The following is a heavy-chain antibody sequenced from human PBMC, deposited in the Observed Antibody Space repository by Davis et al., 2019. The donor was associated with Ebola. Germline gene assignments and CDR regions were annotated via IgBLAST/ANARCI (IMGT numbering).Heavy chain of an antibody. J-gene: IGHJ4*02. V-gene: IGHV4-4*02. CDR3: ARGDSYYDPTGYYAGPEAPDH. CDR1: GGSISSSNW. CDR2: IYHSGST. Sequence: MPSETLSLTCAVSGGSISSSNWWSWVRQPPGKGLEWIGEIYHSGSTYYSPSLRSRVTISVDTSKNLFSLKLTSVTAADTAVYYCARGDSYYDPTGYYAGPEAPDHWGQGTLVSVSS. D-gene: IGHD3-22*01.